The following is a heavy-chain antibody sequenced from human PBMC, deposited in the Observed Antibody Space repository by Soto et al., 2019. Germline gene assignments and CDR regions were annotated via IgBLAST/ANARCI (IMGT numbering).Heavy chain of an antibody. Sequence: HPGGSLRLSCAASGFTFSSYGMHWVRQAPGKGLEWVAVISYDGSNKYYADSVKGRFTISRDNSKNTLYLQMNSLRAEDTAVYYCAKEIIAARYYYYGMDVWGQGTTVTVSS. CDR1: GFTFSSYG. CDR2: ISYDGSNK. D-gene: IGHD6-6*01. V-gene: IGHV3-30*18. J-gene: IGHJ6*02. CDR3: AKEIIAARYYYYGMDV.